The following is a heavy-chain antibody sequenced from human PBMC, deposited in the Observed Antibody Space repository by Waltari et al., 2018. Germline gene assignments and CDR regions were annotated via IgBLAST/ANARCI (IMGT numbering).Heavy chain of an antibody. J-gene: IGHJ5*02. V-gene: IGHV1-18*01. CDR1: GYSFSDFG. CDR3: ARERHRLMEVGYLMALDP. CDR2: ISANNGDT. D-gene: IGHD3-3*01. Sequence: QVQLVQSGAEVKKPGASVKVSCRASGYSFSDFGISWVRQAPGQGLEWMGGISANNGDTNHARKFQGRLIMTKDTSTATVYMELSYLTSDDTAVYFCARERHRLMEVGYLMALDPWGQGTLVTVSS.